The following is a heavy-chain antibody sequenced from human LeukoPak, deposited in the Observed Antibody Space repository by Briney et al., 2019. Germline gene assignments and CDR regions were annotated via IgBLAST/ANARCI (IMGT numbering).Heavy chain of an antibody. V-gene: IGHV4-4*07. D-gene: IGHD3-3*01. J-gene: IGHJ6*03. Sequence: SETLSLTCTVSGGSISSYYWSWIRQPAGKGLEWIGRIYTSGSTNYNPSLKSRVTMSVDTSKNQFSLELSSVTAADTAVYYCARTRSYDFWSGYYMDVWGKGTTVTVSS. CDR2: IYTSGST. CDR3: ARTRSYDFWSGYYMDV. CDR1: GGSISSYY.